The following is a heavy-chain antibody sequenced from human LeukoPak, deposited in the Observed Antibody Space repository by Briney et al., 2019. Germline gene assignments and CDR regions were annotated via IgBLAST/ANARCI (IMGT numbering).Heavy chain of an antibody. D-gene: IGHD3-9*01. CDR1: GYTFTSYG. CDR2: ISAYNGNT. Sequence: ASVKVSCKASGYTFTSYGISWVRQAPGHGLEWMGWISAYNGNTNYAQKLQGRVTMTTDTSTSTAYMELRSLRSDDTAVYYCARDYDILTENNYYYYMDVWGKGTTVTISS. V-gene: IGHV1-18*01. CDR3: ARDYDILTENNYYYYMDV. J-gene: IGHJ6*03.